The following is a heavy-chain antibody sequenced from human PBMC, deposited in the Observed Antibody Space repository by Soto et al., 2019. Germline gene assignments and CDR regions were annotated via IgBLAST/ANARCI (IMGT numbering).Heavy chain of an antibody. V-gene: IGHV1-2*04. J-gene: IGHJ4*02. Sequence: ASVKVSCKASGYTFTGYYMHWVGQAPRQGLEWMGWINPNSGGTNYAQKFQGWVTMTRDTSISTAYMELSRLRSDDTAVYYCARVVEGHTATYYFDYWGQGTLVTVS. D-gene: IGHD2-2*02. CDR1: GYTFTGYY. CDR3: ARVVEGHTATYYFDY. CDR2: INPNSGGT.